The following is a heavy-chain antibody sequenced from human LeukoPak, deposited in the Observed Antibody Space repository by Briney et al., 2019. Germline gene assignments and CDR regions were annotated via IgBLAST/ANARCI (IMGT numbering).Heavy chain of an antibody. V-gene: IGHV4-34*01. Sequence: SETLSLTCAVYGGSFSGYYWSWIRQPPGKGLEWIGEINHSGSTNYNPSLKSRVTISVDTSKNQFSLKLSSVTAADTAVYYCARDPTPLAVAGTLDFDYWGQGTLVTVSS. CDR3: ARDPTPLAVAGTLDFDY. D-gene: IGHD6-19*01. CDR1: GGSFSGYY. J-gene: IGHJ4*02. CDR2: INHSGST.